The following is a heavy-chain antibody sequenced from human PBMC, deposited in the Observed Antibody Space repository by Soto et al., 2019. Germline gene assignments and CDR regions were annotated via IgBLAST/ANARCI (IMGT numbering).Heavy chain of an antibody. Sequence: EVQLLESGGGLVQPGGSLRLSCAASGFTFSSYAMSWFRQAPGKGLEWVSGISGSGGSKYYADSVKGRFTISRDKSKNTLYLQMHSLRAEDTAVYYCAKGGWDSGSYYGVDYWGQGTLVTVSS. CDR3: AKGGWDSGSYYGVDY. CDR1: GFTFSSYA. D-gene: IGHD1-26*01. J-gene: IGHJ4*02. CDR2: ISGSGGSK. V-gene: IGHV3-23*01.